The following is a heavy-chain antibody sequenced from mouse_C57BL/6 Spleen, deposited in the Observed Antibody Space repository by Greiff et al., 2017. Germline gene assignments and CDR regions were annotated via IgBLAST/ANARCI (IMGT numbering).Heavy chain of an antibody. D-gene: IGHD1-1*01. Sequence: EVQLVESGAELVRPGASVKLSCTASGFNIKDDYMHWVKQRPEQGLEWIGWIDPENGDTEYASKFQGKATITADTSSNTAYLQLSSLTSEDTAVYDCTTGYYGSSPYFDYWGQGTTLTVSS. CDR1: GFNIKDDY. CDR2: IDPENGDT. J-gene: IGHJ2*01. CDR3: TTGYYGSSPYFDY. V-gene: IGHV14-4*01.